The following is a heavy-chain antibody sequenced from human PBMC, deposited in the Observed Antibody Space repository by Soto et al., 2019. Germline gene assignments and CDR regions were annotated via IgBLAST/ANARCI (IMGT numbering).Heavy chain of an antibody. CDR2: FDPEDGET. Sequence: ASVKVSCKVSGYTLTELSMHWVRQAPGKGLEWMGGFDPEDGETIYAQKFQGRVTMTEETTTDTAYMELSSLRSEDTAVYYCATALLGLPPMGATTLLMGFDYWGQGTLVTVSS. CDR1: GYTLTELS. V-gene: IGHV1-24*01. D-gene: IGHD1-26*01. J-gene: IGHJ4*02. CDR3: ATALLGLPPMGATTLLMGFDY.